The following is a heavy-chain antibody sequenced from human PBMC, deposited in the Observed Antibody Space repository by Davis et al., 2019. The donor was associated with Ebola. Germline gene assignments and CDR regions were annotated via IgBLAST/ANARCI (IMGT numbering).Heavy chain of an antibody. CDR1: GGSISSSSYY. J-gene: IGHJ5*02. Sequence: MPGGSLRLSCTVSGGSISSSSYYWDWIRQPPGKGLEWIGSIYYSGSTYYNPSLKSRVTISVDTSKNQFSLKLSSVTAADTAVYYCARDSLSIAARFASHWFDPWGQGTLVTVSS. V-gene: IGHV4-39*02. CDR3: ARDSLSIAARFASHWFDP. CDR2: IYYSGST. D-gene: IGHD6-6*01.